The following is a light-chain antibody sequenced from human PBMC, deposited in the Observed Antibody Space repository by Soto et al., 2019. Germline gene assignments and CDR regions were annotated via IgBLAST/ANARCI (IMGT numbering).Light chain of an antibody. CDR1: QSVGSL. V-gene: IGKV3-15*01. J-gene: IGKJ5*01. CDR3: QQYNEWPIT. Sequence: EVEMTQSPATLSLAAGERATLSSRASQSVGSLLAWYQQKPGQAPRLLIYRASTRATGISGRFSGSGSGTEFTLTITSLQSEDFAVYYCQQYNEWPITFGQGTRLEI. CDR2: RAS.